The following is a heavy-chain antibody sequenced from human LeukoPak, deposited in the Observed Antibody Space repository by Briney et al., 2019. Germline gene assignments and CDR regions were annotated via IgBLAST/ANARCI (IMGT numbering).Heavy chain of an antibody. CDR3: ARDGAPGWPHTY. J-gene: IGHJ4*02. CDR1: GFTVSTNY. D-gene: IGHD2-15*01. V-gene: IGHV3-53*01. CDR2: IYNDCGT. Sequence: RGSLRLSCAASGFTVSTNYMSWVRQAPGKGPEWVSVIYNDCGTDYADSVKGRFIISRDNSKNTVDLQMNSLRVDDTTVYYCARDGAPGWPHTYWGQGTLVTVSS.